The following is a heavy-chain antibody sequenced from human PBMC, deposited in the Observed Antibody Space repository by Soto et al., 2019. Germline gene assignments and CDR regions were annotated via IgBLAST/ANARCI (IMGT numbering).Heavy chain of an antibody. Sequence: QVQLVESGGGVVQPGRSMRLSCAASGFTFSSYAMHWVRQAPGKGLEWVAVISYDGSNKYYADSVKGRFTISRDNSKNTLYLQMNSLRAEDTAVYYCATSPTQAAAGTVDYWGQGTLVTVSS. D-gene: IGHD6-13*01. V-gene: IGHV3-30-3*01. CDR2: ISYDGSNK. CDR1: GFTFSSYA. CDR3: ATSPTQAAAGTVDY. J-gene: IGHJ4*02.